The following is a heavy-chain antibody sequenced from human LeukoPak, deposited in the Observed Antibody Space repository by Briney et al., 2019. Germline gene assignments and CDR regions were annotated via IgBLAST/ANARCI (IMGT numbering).Heavy chain of an antibody. V-gene: IGHV3-30*04. D-gene: IGHD5-18*01. CDR3: AGGSYGRN. J-gene: IGHJ4*02. CDR2: ISYDGSNK. Sequence: GRSLRLSCAASGFTFSSYAMHWVRQAPGKGLEWVAVISYDGSNKYYAVSVKGRFTISRDNSKNTLYLQMNSLRAEDTAVYYCAGGSYGRNWGQGTLVTVSS. CDR1: GFTFSSYA.